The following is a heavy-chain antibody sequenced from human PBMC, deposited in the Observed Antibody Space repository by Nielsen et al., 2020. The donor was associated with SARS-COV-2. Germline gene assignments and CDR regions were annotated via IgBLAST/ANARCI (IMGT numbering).Heavy chain of an antibody. J-gene: IGHJ4*02. CDR1: GYTFSDYY. V-gene: IGHV3-74*01. CDR3: VRVRDDGHYYDTGPFDY. Sequence: GESLKISCEGSGYTFSDYYMNWVRQAPGKGLMWVARINSDGSRSAYADAVKGRFIMSRDNARDTLSLQMNSLSVEDTAVYYCVRVRDDGHYYDTGPFDYWGQGAPVTVSS. D-gene: IGHD3-22*01. CDR2: INSDGSRS.